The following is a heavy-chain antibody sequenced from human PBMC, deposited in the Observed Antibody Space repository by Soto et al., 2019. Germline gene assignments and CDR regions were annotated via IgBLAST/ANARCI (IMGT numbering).Heavy chain of an antibody. V-gene: IGHV4-59*12. J-gene: IGHJ4*02. CDR3: ARDKITGLFDY. Sequence: SETLSLTCTVSGGSISSYYWSCIRQPPGKGLEWIGYIYYSGSTNYNPSLKSRVTISVDTSKNQFSLKLASVTAADTAVYYCARDKITGLFDYWGQGTLVTVSS. CDR2: IYYSGST. D-gene: IGHD2-8*02. CDR1: GGSISSYY.